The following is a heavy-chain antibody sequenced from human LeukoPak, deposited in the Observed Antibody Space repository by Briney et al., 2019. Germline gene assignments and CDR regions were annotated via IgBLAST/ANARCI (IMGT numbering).Heavy chain of an antibody. V-gene: IGHV1-69*04. CDR2: IIPILGIA. CDR1: GGTFSSYA. J-gene: IGHJ1*01. D-gene: IGHD4-17*01. Sequence: SVKVSCKASGGTFSSYAISWVRQAPGQGLEWMGRIIPILGIANYAQKFQGRVTITADKSTSTAYMELSSLRGEDTAVYYCAKKAEAYGDSVTQHWGQGTLVTVSS. CDR3: AKKAEAYGDSVTQH.